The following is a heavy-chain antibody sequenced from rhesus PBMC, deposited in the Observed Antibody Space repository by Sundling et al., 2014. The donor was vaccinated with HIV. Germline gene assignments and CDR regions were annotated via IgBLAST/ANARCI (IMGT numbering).Heavy chain of an antibody. CDR2: IRKQANGYTT. Sequence: EVQLVESGGGLVQPGGSLRLSCAASGFTFSDYHMHWVRQAQGKGLEWVGLIRKQANGYTTEYAAAVKGRFTISRDDSKNTLYLQMSSLKTEDTGVYYCTKRNSSGWGFDYWGQGVLVTVSS. CDR3: TKRNSSGWGFDY. V-gene: IGHV3-13*01. J-gene: IGHJ4*01. CDR1: GFTFSDYH. D-gene: IGHD6-31*01.